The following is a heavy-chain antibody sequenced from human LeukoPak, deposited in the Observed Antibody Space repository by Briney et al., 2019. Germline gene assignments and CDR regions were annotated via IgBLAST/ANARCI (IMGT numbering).Heavy chain of an antibody. CDR1: GGSISSSSYY. V-gene: IGHV4-39*07. CDR3: ARDPESVAGGDY. CDR2: IYYSGST. J-gene: IGHJ4*02. Sequence: PSETLSLTCTVSGGSISSSSYYWGWIRQPPGKGLEWIGSIYYSGSTYYNPSLKSRVTISVDTSKNQFSLKLSSVTAADTAAYYCARDPESVAGGDYWGQGTLVTVSS. D-gene: IGHD1-14*01.